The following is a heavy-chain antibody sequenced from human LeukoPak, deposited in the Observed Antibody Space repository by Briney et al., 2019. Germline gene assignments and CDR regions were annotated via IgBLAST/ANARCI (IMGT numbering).Heavy chain of an antibody. CDR3: ARIGSTMVRGAFDY. D-gene: IGHD3-10*01. CDR2: ISSSSSTI. CDR1: GFTFSSYS. V-gene: IGHV3-48*01. Sequence: QPGGSLRLSCAASGFTFSSYSMYWVRQAPGKGLEWVSYISSSSSTIYYADSVKGRFTISRDNAKNSLYLQMNSLRAEDTAVYYCARIGSTMVRGAFDYWGQGTLVTVSS. J-gene: IGHJ4*02.